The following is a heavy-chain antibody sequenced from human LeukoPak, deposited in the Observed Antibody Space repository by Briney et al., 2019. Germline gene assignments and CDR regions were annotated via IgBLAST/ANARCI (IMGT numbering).Heavy chain of an antibody. CDR1: GYTFPAYF. J-gene: IGHJ4*02. Sequence: ASVKVSCKAAGYTFPAYFIHWVRQAPGQGLEWMGRINPNGGDTKYAQKFQGRVTMAGDTSISTAYMELSSLISDDTAVYYCARVGFTTSWSNFDYWGQGTLVTVSS. D-gene: IGHD2-2*01. V-gene: IGHV1-2*06. CDR2: INPNGGDT. CDR3: ARVGFTTSWSNFDY.